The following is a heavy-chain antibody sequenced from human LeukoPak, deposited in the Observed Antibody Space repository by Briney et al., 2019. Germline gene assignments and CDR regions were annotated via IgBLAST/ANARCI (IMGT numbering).Heavy chain of an antibody. CDR2: IRSKANSYAT. CDR1: GFTFSGSA. D-gene: IGHD6-6*01. CDR3: TRHMYSSSSNWFDP. V-gene: IGHV3-73*01. J-gene: IGHJ5*02. Sequence: PGGSLRLSCAASGFTFSGSAMHLVRQASGKGLEWVGRIRSKANSYATAYAASVKGRFTISRDDSKNTAYLQMNSLKTEDTAVYYCTRHMYSSSSNWFDPWGQGTLVTVSS.